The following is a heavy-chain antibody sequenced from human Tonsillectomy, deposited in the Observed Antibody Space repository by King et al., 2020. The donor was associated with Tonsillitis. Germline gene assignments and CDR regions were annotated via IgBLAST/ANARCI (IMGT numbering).Heavy chain of an antibody. J-gene: IGHJ5*02. CDR1: GFSLSTYGVG. D-gene: IGHD3-16*01. CDR3: AHRHAYGFAFCWFDH. V-gene: IGHV2-5*01. CDR2: IYCYDDK. Sequence: TLEESGPTLVKPPQTLTLTCTFSGFSLSTYGVGVGWFRQPPGKALELLSLIYCYDDKRYSPSPKSRLTITKYTSKNQVVITMTNMEPVDTATYYCAHRHAYGFAFCWFDHWGQGTLVTVS.